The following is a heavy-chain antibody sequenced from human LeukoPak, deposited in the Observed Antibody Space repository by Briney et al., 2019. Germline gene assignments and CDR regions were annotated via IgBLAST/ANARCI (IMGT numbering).Heavy chain of an antibody. CDR2: IYYSGST. J-gene: IGHJ4*02. Sequence: PSETLSLTCTVSGGSISSSSYYWGWIRQPPGKGLEWTGSIYYSGSTYYNPSLKSRVTISVDTSKNQFSLKLSSVTAADTAVYYCARGLPYYYDSSHYFDYWGQGTLVTVSS. D-gene: IGHD3-22*01. CDR1: GGSISSSSYY. CDR3: ARGLPYYYDSSHYFDY. V-gene: IGHV4-39*07.